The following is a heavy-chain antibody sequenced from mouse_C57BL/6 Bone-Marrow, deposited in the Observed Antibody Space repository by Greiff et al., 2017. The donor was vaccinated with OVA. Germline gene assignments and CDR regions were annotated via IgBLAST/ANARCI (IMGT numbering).Heavy chain of an antibody. CDR2: IYPGNSDT. J-gene: IGHJ1*03. Sequence: EVQLQESGTVLARPGASVKMSCKTSGYTFTSYWMHWVKQRPGQGLEWIGAIYPGNSDTSYNQKFKGKAKLTAVTSARTAYMELSSLTNEDSAVYYCTRSAFWDAYFDVWGTGTTVTVSS. D-gene: IGHD4-1*01. CDR1: GYTFTSYW. CDR3: TRSAFWDAYFDV. V-gene: IGHV1-5*01.